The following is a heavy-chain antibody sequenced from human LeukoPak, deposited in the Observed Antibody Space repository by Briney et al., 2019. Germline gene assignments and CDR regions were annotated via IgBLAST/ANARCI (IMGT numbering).Heavy chain of an antibody. CDR3: ATVYSSSPLRPMDV. CDR1: GFTFNTYV. J-gene: IGHJ6*02. V-gene: IGHV3-23*01. CDR2: ISGSGSGT. D-gene: IGHD2-2*01. Sequence: GGSLRLSCAVSGFTFNTYVMSWVRQAPGKGLEWVSAISGSGSGTYYVASVKGRFTISRDNSKNTLYLQMNSLRAEDTAVYYCATVYSSSPLRPMDVWGQGTTVTVSS.